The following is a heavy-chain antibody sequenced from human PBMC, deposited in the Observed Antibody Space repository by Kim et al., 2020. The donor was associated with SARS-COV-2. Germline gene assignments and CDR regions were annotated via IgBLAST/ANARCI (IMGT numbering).Heavy chain of an antibody. CDR2: IKRDGSEK. J-gene: IGHJ2*01. CDR1: GFNFNSYW. D-gene: IGHD4-17*01. CDR3: ARERYGVETGSKSQFDV. V-gene: IGHV3-7*03. Sequence: GGSLRLSCAVSGFNFNSYWMTWVRQAPGKGLEWLANIKRDGSEKYYADSVKGRFTISRDNAKNSVSLQMNSLRGDDTAIYYCARERYGVETGSKSQFDVWGRGTLVTVSS.